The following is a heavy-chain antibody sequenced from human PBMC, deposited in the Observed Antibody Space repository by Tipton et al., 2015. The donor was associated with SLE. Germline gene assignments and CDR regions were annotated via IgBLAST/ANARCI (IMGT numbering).Heavy chain of an antibody. CDR1: GYTFISYS. CDR3: AKGQRNFVPGRMDV. CDR2: INTNTGNP. D-gene: IGHD1-14*01. Sequence: QVQLVQSGSELKKPGASVKVSCKASGYTFISYSMNWVRQAPGQGLEWMGWINTNTGNPTYAQGFTGRFVFSLDTSVSTAYLQISSLKAEDTAVHYCAKGQRNFVPGRMDVWGQGTTVTVSS. J-gene: IGHJ6*02. V-gene: IGHV7-4-1*02.